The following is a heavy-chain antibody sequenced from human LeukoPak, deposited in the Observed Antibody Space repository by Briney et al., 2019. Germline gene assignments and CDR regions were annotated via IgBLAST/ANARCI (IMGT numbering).Heavy chain of an antibody. CDR2: IKQDGSEK. CDR3: ATETYCSSTSCYEGYYFDY. V-gene: IGHV3-7*03. J-gene: IGHJ4*02. CDR1: GFTFSSYW. Sequence: GGSLRLSCAASGFTFSSYWMSWVRLAPGKGLEWVANIKQDGSEKYYVDSVRGRFSISRDNSKNSLYLQMNSLRADDTAVYYCATETYCSSTSCYEGYYFDYWGQGTLVTVSS. D-gene: IGHD2-2*01.